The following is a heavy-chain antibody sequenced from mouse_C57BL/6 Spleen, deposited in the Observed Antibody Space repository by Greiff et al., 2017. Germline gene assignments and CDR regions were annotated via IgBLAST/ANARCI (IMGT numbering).Heavy chain of an antibody. D-gene: IGHD1-1*01. Sequence: QVQLQQSGPELVKPGASVKISCKASGYSFTSYYIHWVKQRPGQGLEWIGWIYPGSGNTKYNEKFKGKATLTADTSSSTAYMQLSSLTSEDSAVYYCARSGGSSYEDAMDYWGQGTSVTVAS. CDR1: GYSFTSYY. J-gene: IGHJ4*01. CDR3: ARSGGSSYEDAMDY. V-gene: IGHV1-66*01. CDR2: IYPGSGNT.